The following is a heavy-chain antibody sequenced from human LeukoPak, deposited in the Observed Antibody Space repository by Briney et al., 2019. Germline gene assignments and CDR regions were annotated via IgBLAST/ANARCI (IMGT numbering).Heavy chain of an antibody. CDR1: GGSFSGYY. V-gene: IGHV4-34*01. D-gene: IGHD3-9*01. J-gene: IGHJ5*02. Sequence: PETLSLTCAVYGGSFSGYYWSWIRQPPGKGLEWIGEINHSGSTNYNPSLKSRVTISVDTPKNQFSLKLSSVTAADTAVYYCARRGALNYDILTGTYNWFDPWGQGTLVTVSS. CDR2: INHSGST. CDR3: ARRGALNYDILTGTYNWFDP.